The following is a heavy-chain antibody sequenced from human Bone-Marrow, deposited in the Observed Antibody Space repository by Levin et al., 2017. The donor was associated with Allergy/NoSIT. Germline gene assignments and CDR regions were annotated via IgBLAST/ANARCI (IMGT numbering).Heavy chain of an antibody. Sequence: PGGSLRLSCAAAGFSFTTHHMAWIRQAPGKGLEFVSHISATGYSTYYRDSVKGRFTISRDNAENSVNLQMDSLRADDTAVYYCARVSGVHDYWDVWGPGTTVIVS. D-gene: IGHD3-16*01. CDR2: ISATGYST. CDR3: ARVSGVHDYWDV. J-gene: IGHJ6*02. CDR1: GFSFTTHH. V-gene: IGHV3-11*01.